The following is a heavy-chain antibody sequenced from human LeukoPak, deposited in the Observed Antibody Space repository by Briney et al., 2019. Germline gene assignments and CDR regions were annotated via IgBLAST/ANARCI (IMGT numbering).Heavy chain of an antibody. CDR1: GGSISSSSEY. CDR3: ARPYGGNPGYFDY. D-gene: IGHD4-23*01. J-gene: IGHJ4*02. V-gene: IGHV4-39*01. CDR2: IYYSGTT. Sequence: NPSETLSLTCTTSGGSISSSSEYCGWIRQPPGKGLEWIGNIYYSGTTYYNPSLKSRVTISVDTSKSQFSLKLSSVTAADTAVYYCARPYGGNPGYFDYWGQGTLVTVSS.